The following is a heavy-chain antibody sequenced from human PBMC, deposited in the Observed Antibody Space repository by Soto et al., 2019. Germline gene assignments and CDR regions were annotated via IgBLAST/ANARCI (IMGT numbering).Heavy chain of an antibody. CDR2: IYYTGST. J-gene: IGHJ5*02. CDR1: GGSIRGYY. V-gene: IGHV4-59*01. CDR3: ARRAFIAGAGNFWFDP. Sequence: SETLSLTCTVSGGSIRGYYWTWIRQTPGKGLEWIGHIYYTGSTKYNPSLKSRVTISVETSKNQFSLKLSSVTAADTAVYYCARRAFIAGAGNFWFDPWGQGTLVTVSS. D-gene: IGHD6-13*01.